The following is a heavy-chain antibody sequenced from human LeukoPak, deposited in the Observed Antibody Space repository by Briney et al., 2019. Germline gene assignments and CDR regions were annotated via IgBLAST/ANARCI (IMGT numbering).Heavy chain of an antibody. D-gene: IGHD1-7*01. CDR2: ILTSGTT. J-gene: IGHJ4*02. Sequence: SETLSLTCTVCNGSISSYHWSWVRQPPGKGLEWIGYILTSGTTNYNASLKSRLTISVDTSKNQFILKLSSVTAADSAMYYCARLRVSGNYLYYFDYWGQGTLVTVSS. CDR3: ARLRVSGNYLYYFDY. V-gene: IGHV4-4*09. CDR1: NGSISSYH.